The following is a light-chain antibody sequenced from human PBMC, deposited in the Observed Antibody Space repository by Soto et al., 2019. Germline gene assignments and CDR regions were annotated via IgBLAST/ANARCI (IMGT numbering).Light chain of an antibody. CDR3: QQYGSSPWT. V-gene: IGKV3-20*01. J-gene: IGKJ1*01. CDR2: GAS. Sequence: EIVLTQSPGTLSLSPGERATLSCMASQSVSSSYLAWYQQKPGQAPRLLIYGASSRATGIPARFSGSGSGTDFTLTINSLEPDDFAVYYCQQYGSSPWTFGQGTKVDI. CDR1: QSVSSSY.